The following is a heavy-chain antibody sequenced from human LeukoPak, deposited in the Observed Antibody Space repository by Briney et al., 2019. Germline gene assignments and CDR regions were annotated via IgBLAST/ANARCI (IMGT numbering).Heavy chain of an antibody. CDR2: ISGSGAGT. Sequence: PGGSLRLSCAASGFTFDTYAMTWVRQAAGKGLEAVSTISGSGAGTHYADSVKGRFTISRDNSQNTLYLQMNNLRDEDTATYYCAKGVQRLSGTSYPHGYFDPWGQGTMVIVSS. D-gene: IGHD3-10*01. CDR1: GFTFDTYA. J-gene: IGHJ5*02. V-gene: IGHV3-23*01. CDR3: AKGVQRLSGTSYPHGYFDP.